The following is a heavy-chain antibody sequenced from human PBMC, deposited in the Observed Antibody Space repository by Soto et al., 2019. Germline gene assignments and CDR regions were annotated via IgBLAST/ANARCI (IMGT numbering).Heavy chain of an antibody. Sequence: PSETLSLTCAVYGGSFSGYYWTWIRKPQGTGLEWIGEINHSGSTNYNPSFKSRVTISVDTSKNLFSLKLTSVTAADSAVYYCARDKITGLFDYWGQGTLVTVSS. CDR1: GGSFSGYY. CDR3: ARDKITGLFDY. CDR2: INHSGST. D-gene: IGHD2-8*02. V-gene: IGHV4-34*01. J-gene: IGHJ4*02.